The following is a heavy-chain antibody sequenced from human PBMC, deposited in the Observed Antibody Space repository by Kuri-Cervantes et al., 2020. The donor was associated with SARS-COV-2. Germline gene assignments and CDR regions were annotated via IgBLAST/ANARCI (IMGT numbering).Heavy chain of an antibody. CDR1: GFTFSSYS. D-gene: IGHD6-13*01. V-gene: IGHV3-48*02. Sequence: GESLKISCEASGFTFSSYSMNWVRQAPGKGLEWVSYISLTSSTILYADSVKGRFTISRDNAKDSLYLHMNSLRDEDTAVYYCAGGIAAAGTNYYYGMDVWGQGTTVTVSS. CDR3: AGGIAAAGTNYYYGMDV. J-gene: IGHJ6*02. CDR2: ISLTSSTI.